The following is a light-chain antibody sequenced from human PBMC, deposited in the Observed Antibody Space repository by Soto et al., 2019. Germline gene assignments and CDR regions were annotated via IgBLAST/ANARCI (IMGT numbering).Light chain of an antibody. V-gene: IGLV2-14*01. Sequence: QSALTQPASVSGSPGLSITISCTGTSSDVGDYNYVSWYQQNPGKAPKLMIYDVNNRPSGVSYRFSGSKSGNTASLTISGLQAEDEADYYCSSYTSSSTRVFGTGTKLTVL. CDR2: DVN. CDR3: SSYTSSSTRV. CDR1: SSDVGDYNY. J-gene: IGLJ1*01.